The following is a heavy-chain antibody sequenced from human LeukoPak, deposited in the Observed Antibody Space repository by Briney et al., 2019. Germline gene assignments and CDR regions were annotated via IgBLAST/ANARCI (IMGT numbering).Heavy chain of an antibody. CDR3: AKDQRGYGRIVDY. V-gene: IGHV3-23*01. Sequence: GGPLRLSCAASGFTFSSYAMSWVRQAPGKGLEWVSSISGSGSSTYYADSVKGRFTISRDNSKNTLYLQMNSLRAEDTAVYYCAKDQRGYGRIVDYWGQGTLVTISS. CDR1: GFTFSSYA. CDR2: ISGSGSST. J-gene: IGHJ4*02. D-gene: IGHD3-10*01.